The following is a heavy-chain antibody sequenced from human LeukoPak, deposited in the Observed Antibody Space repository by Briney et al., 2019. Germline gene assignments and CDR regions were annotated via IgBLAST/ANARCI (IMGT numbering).Heavy chain of an antibody. J-gene: IGHJ5*02. CDR2: ISGNGDTT. D-gene: IGHD7-27*01. CDR1: GFTFSSYA. Sequence: QPGGSLRLSCAASGFTFSSYAMSWVRQPPGKGLEWVSAISGNGDTTYYADSVKGRFTISRDNSKNTLYLQMDSLRAEDTAVYYCARQRWGSRTGFDPWGQGTLVTVSS. CDR3: ARQRWGSRTGFDP. V-gene: IGHV3-23*01.